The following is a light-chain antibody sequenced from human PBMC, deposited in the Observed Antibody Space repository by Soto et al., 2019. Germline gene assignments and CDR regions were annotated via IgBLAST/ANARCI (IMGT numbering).Light chain of an antibody. V-gene: IGKV1-5*03. J-gene: IGKJ1*01. CDR2: KAS. CDR3: QHYNTYSEA. CDR1: QTISSW. Sequence: DIQMTQSPSTLSGSVGDRVTITCRASQTISSWLAWYQQKPGKAPKLLIHKASTLKSGVPSRFSGSGSGKAFTLTTRSMQPDDSANYYCQHYNTYSEAFGQGTKVELK.